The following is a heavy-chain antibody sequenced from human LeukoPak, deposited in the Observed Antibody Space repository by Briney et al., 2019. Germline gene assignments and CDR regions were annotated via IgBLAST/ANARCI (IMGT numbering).Heavy chain of an antibody. CDR2: TNPSGGST. D-gene: IGHD3-10*01. J-gene: IGHJ3*02. CDR1: GYTFTSYY. CDR3: AREYTMVRGVIKGSDAFDI. V-gene: IGHV1-46*01. Sequence: ASVKVSCKASGYTFTSYYMHWVRQAPGQGLEWMGITNPSGGSTSYAQKFQGRVTMTRDTSTSTVYMELSSLRSEDTAVYYCAREYTMVRGVIKGSDAFDIWGQGTMVTVSS.